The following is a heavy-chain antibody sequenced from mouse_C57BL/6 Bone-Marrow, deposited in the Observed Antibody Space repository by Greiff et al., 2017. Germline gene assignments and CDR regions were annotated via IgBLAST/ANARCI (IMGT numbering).Heavy chain of an antibody. J-gene: IGHJ2*01. D-gene: IGHD1-1*01. CDR2: VYPGSVSI. CDR3: ARHGSVSTTVVPFDY. V-gene: IGHV1-62-2*01. Sequence: QVQLQQSGAELVKPGASVKLSCKASGYTFTEYTIHWVKHRSGQGLEWIGWVYPGSVSIKYNEKFKDKAILTADTSSSTVYMELSRLTSEDSAVYFCARHGSVSTTVVPFDYWGQGTTLTVSS. CDR1: GYTFTEYT.